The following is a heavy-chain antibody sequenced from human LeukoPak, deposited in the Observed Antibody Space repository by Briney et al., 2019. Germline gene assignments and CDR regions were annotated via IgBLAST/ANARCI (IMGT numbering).Heavy chain of an antibody. J-gene: IGHJ4*02. CDR3: ARGILVTVYAAFDY. V-gene: IGHV4-34*01. CDR1: GGSFSDYY. Sequence: PSETLSLTCGVYGGSFSDYYWTWIRQSPGMGLEWIGEITHSGSTNYNPSLTSRVTISVDTSKNQFSLELSSVTAADTAVYYCARGILVTVYAAFDYWGQGTLVTVSS. CDR2: ITHSGST. D-gene: IGHD2-8*01.